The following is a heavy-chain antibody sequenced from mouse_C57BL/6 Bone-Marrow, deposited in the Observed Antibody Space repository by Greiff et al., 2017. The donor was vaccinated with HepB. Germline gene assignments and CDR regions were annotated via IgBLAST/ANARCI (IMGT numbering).Heavy chain of an antibody. Sequence: EVQLQQSGPELVKPGASVKISCKASGYTFTDYYMNWVKQSHGKSLEWIGDINPYNGGTSYNQKFKGKATLTVDNYSSTAYMELRSLTSEDSAVYYCARLGERDGYYAMDGWGQGTSVTVSS. D-gene: IGHD2-3*01. CDR2: INPYNGGT. V-gene: IGHV1-26*01. CDR1: GYTFTDYY. J-gene: IGHJ4*01. CDR3: ARLGERDGYYAMDG.